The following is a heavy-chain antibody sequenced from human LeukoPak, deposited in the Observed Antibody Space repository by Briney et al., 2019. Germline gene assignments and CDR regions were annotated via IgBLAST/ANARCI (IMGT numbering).Heavy chain of an antibody. J-gene: IGHJ1*01. Sequence: ASVNVSRKASGYTFSSYDINWVRQATGQGLEWMGWMNPNSGNTGYAQKFQGRLNMTRNTSIDTAYMELSSLRSDDTAVYYCARRVGSGWPVQHWGQGTLVTVSS. CDR2: MNPNSGNT. CDR3: ARRVGSGWPVQH. V-gene: IGHV1-8*01. D-gene: IGHD6-19*01. CDR1: GYTFSSYD.